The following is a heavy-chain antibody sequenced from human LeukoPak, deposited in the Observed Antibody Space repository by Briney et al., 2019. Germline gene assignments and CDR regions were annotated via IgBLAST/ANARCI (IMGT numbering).Heavy chain of an antibody. CDR1: GGSISSYY. V-gene: IGHV4-39*01. CDR2: IYYSGST. D-gene: IGHD3-3*01. CDR3: ARHAGHYDFWSVNWFDP. Sequence: PSETLSLTCTVSGGSISSYYWGWIRQPPGKGLEWIGSIYYSGSTYYNPSLKSRVTISVDTSKNQFSLKLSSVTAADTAVYYCARHAGHYDFWSVNWFDPWGQGTLVTVSS. J-gene: IGHJ5*02.